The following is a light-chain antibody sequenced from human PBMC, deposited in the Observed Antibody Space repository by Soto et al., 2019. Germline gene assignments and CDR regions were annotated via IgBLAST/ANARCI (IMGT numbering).Light chain of an antibody. CDR1: SSDVGGYNY. J-gene: IGLJ2*01. V-gene: IGLV2-8*01. Sequence: QSVLTQPPSASGSPGQSVTISCTGTSSDVGGYNYVSWYQQHPGKAPKLMIYEVSKRPSGVPDRFSASKSGNTASLTVSGLQAEDEADYYCSSYAGSKNVVFGGGTKLTVL. CDR3: SSYAGSKNVV. CDR2: EVS.